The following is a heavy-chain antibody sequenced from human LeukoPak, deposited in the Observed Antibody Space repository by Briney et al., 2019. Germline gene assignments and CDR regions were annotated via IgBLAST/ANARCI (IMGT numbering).Heavy chain of an antibody. CDR2: ISGSGGST. V-gene: IGHV3-23*01. CDR3: AKREQQLVYYYYYYYMDV. D-gene: IGHD6-13*01. CDR1: GFTFSSYA. Sequence: GGSLRLSCAASGFTFSSYAMSWVRQAPGKGLEWVSAISGSGGSTYYADSVKGRFTISRDNSKNTLYLQMNSPRAEDTAVYYCAKREQQLVYYYYYYYMDVWGKGTTVTVSS. J-gene: IGHJ6*03.